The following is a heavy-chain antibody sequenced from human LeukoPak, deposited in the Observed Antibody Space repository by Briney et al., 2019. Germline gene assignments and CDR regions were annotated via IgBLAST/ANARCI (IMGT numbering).Heavy chain of an antibody. CDR2: FGPEDGET. CDR3: ATAAPFDDSSGYYNPDY. V-gene: IGHV1-24*01. CDR1: GYTLTELS. J-gene: IGHJ4*02. Sequence: ASVKVSCKVSGYTLTELSMHWVRQAPGKGLEWMGGFGPEDGETIYAQKFQGRVTMTEDTPTDTAYMELSSLRSEEPAVYYCATAAPFDDSSGYYNPDYWGQGTLVTVSS. D-gene: IGHD3-22*01.